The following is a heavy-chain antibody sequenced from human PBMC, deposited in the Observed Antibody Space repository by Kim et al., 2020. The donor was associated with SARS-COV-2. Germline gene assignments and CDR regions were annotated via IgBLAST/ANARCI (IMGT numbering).Heavy chain of an antibody. CDR1: GFSFSSHW. CDR2: INSDGTST. Sequence: GGSLRLSCAASGFSFSSHWMHWVRQVPGKGPVWVSRINSDGTSTSYADPVKGRFTISRDNAKNTLSLQMNSLRAEDTGVFYCARYNGTYHAVDYWGQGTLVTVSS. CDR3: ARYNGTYHAVDY. J-gene: IGHJ4*02. D-gene: IGHD1-1*01. V-gene: IGHV3-74*01.